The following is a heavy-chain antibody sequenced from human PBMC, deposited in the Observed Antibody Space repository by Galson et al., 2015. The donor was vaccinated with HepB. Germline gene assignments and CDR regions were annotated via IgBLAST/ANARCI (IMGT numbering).Heavy chain of an antibody. CDR3: ARGDWNDLPGSYYYGMDV. J-gene: IGHJ6*02. V-gene: IGHV1-69*13. CDR1: GGTFSSYA. Sequence: SVKVSCKASGGTFSSYAISWVRQAPGQGLEWMGGIIPIFGTANYAQKFQGRVTITADESTSTAYMELSSLRSEDTAVYYCARGDWNDLPGSYYYGMDVWGQGTTVTVSS. CDR2: IIPIFGTA. D-gene: IGHD1-1*01.